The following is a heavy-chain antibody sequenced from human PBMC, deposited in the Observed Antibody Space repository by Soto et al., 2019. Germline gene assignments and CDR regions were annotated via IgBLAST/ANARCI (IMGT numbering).Heavy chain of an antibody. D-gene: IGHD3-16*01. CDR1: GGSFSGYD. Sequence: TSETLSLTCAVYGGSFSGYDWSWIRQPPGKGLEWVGEINHSGSTNYNPSLKSRVTISVDTSKNQFSLKLSSVTAADTAVYYCARGPVYYDYVWGSYYGMDVWGQGTTVTVSS. CDR2: INHSGST. J-gene: IGHJ6*02. CDR3: ARGPVYYDYVWGSYYGMDV. V-gene: IGHV4-34*01.